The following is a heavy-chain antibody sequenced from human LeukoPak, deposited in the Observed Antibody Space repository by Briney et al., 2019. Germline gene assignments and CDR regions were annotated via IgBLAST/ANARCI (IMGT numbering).Heavy chain of an antibody. D-gene: IGHD3-3*01. CDR1: GYTFRGNY. V-gene: IGHV1-2*02. J-gene: IGHJ5*02. CDR2: INPHTGAA. CDR3: ARGKSGYSP. Sequence: ASVKVSCKASGYTFRGNYIHWLRQAPGQGLEWMGLINPHTGAANYSHKFQGRVTMARDTSISTAYMHLTRLKFDDTATYYCARGKSGYSPWGQGTPVTVSS.